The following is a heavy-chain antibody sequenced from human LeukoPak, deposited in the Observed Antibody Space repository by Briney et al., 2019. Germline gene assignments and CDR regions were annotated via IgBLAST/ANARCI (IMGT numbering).Heavy chain of an antibody. CDR3: ARGPTMVRGVRTKWFDP. D-gene: IGHD3-10*01. Sequence: SETLSLTCAVSGGSISSSNWWSWVRQPPGKGLEWIGEIYHSGSTNYNPSLKSRVTISVDKSKNQFSLKLSSVIAADTAVYYCARGPTMVRGVRTKWFDPWGQGTLVTVSS. V-gene: IGHV4-4*02. CDR1: GGSISSSNW. J-gene: IGHJ5*02. CDR2: IYHSGST.